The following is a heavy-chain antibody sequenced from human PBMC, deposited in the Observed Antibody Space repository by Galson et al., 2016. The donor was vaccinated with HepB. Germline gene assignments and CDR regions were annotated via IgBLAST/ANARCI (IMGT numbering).Heavy chain of an antibody. CDR1: GYAFTTYI. D-gene: IGHD3-9*01. CDR3: ARSAAEVDLGFDV. CDR2: IAAYNGKT. V-gene: IGHV1-18*04. J-gene: IGHJ3*01. Sequence: SVKVSCKASGYAFTTYIIAWVRQAPGQGLELMGWIAAYNGKTNYAQNLQDRVTMTIDPSTSTAYMEVRSLKSDDTAVYYCARSAAEVDLGFDVWGQGTMLTVSS.